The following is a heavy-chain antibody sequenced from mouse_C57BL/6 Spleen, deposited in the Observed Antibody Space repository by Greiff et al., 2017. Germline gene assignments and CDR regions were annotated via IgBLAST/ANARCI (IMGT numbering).Heavy chain of an antibody. CDR1: GYTFTSYW. D-gene: IGHD1-1*01. Sequence: VKLQQPGAELVMPGASVKMSCKASGYTFTSYWMHWVKQRPGQGLEWIGAIDPSDSYTNYNQKFKGKSTLTVDTSSSTAYMQLSSLTSEDSAVYYCAIPYYYGSSLHYFDYWGQGTTLTVSS. CDR3: AIPYYYGSSLHYFDY. V-gene: IGHV1-69*01. CDR2: IDPSDSYT. J-gene: IGHJ2*01.